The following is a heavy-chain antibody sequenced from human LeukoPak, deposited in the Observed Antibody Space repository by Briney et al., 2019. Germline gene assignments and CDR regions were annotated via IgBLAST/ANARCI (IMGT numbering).Heavy chain of an antibody. V-gene: IGHV4-59*02. CDR2: IFYSGST. J-gene: IGHJ4*02. Sequence: SETLSLTCTVSGGSVSSYYWSWIRQPPGKGLDWIGCIFYSGSTNYNPSLKSRVTISVDTSKNQFSLKLSSVTAADTAVYYCARDGRYCTSTNCPSKGVDWGQGTLVTVSS. CDR1: GGSVSSYY. CDR3: ARDGRYCTSTNCPSKGVD. D-gene: IGHD2-2*01.